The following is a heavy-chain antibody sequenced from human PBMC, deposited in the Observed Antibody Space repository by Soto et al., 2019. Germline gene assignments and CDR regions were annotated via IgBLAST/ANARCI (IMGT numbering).Heavy chain of an antibody. CDR2: ISYDGSNK. V-gene: IGHV3-30-3*01. Sequence: PGGSLRLSCAASGFTFSSYAMHWVRQAPGKGLEWVAVISYDGSNKYYADSVKGRFTISRDNSKNTLYLQMNSLRAEDTAVYYCARDALLGDLQLPGVFWGQGTLVTVSS. CDR3: ARDALLGDLQLPGVF. D-gene: IGHD1-1*01. CDR1: GFTFSSYA. J-gene: IGHJ4*02.